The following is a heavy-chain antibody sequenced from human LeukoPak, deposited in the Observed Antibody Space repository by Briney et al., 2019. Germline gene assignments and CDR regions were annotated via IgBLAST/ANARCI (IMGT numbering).Heavy chain of an antibody. V-gene: IGHV1-69*04. D-gene: IGHD3-9*01. CDR3: ARETFDWSLGY. CDR1: GGTFSSYA. CDR2: IIPILGIA. Sequence: SVKVSCKASGGTFSSYAISWVRQAPGQGLEWMGRIIPILGIANYAQKFQGRVTITADKSTSTAYMELSSLRSEDTAVYYCARETFDWSLGYWGQGTLVTVSS. J-gene: IGHJ4*02.